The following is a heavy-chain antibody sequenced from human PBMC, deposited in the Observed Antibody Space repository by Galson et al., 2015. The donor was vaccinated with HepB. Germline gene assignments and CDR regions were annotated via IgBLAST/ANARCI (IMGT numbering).Heavy chain of an antibody. CDR2: IIPTFGTA. Sequence: SVKVSCKASGGTFSSYAISWVRQAPGQGLEWMGGIIPTFGTANYAQKFQGRVTITADESTSTAYMELSSLRSEDTAVYYCARAVDYYDSSGYLDYWGQGTLVTVSS. D-gene: IGHD3-22*01. J-gene: IGHJ4*02. CDR1: GGTFSSYA. CDR3: ARAVDYYDSSGYLDY. V-gene: IGHV1-69*13.